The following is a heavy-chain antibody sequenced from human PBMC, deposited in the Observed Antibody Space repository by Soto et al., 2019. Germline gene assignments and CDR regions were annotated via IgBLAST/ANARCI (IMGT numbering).Heavy chain of an antibody. V-gene: IGHV3-15*01. CDR2: IKSKSDGGTT. J-gene: IGHJ4*02. CDR3: LTESLDY. Sequence: KPGGSLRLSCAASGFAFSNAWLTWVRQPPGKGLEWVGRIKSKSDGGTTDYAAPVKGRFTISRADSENTLYLQMDSLKVEDTAVYYCLTESLDYWGQGTLVTVSS. D-gene: IGHD3-10*01. CDR1: GFAFSNAW.